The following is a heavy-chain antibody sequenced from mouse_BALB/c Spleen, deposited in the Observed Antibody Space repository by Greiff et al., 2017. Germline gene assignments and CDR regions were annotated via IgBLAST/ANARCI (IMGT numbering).Heavy chain of an antibody. V-gene: IGHV1-54*01. Sequence: QVQLKESGAELVRPGTSVKVSCKASGYAFTNYLIEWVKQRPGQGLEWIGVINPGSGGTNYNEKFKGKATLTADKSSSTAYMQLSSLTSDDSAVYFCARYDYDGSYAMDYWGQGTSVTVSS. D-gene: IGHD2-4*01. J-gene: IGHJ4*01. CDR3: ARYDYDGSYAMDY. CDR1: GYAFTNYL. CDR2: INPGSGGT.